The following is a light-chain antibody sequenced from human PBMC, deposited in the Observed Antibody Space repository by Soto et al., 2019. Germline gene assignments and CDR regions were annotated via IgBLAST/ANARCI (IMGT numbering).Light chain of an antibody. V-gene: IGLV2-14*03. Sequence: QSALTQPASVSGSPGQSISISCTGTNSDIGTHNSVSWYRQHPGKAPKLIIYEVSKRPSGISNRFSGSKSANTASLTISGLQADDEADYFCASNTPTWVFGGGTKVTVL. CDR2: EVS. CDR3: ASNTPTWV. J-gene: IGLJ3*02. CDR1: NSDIGTHNS.